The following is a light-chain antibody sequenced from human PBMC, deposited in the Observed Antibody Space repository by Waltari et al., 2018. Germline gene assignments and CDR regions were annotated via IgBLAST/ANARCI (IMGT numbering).Light chain of an antibody. CDR1: SSDIGAYNY. V-gene: IGLV2-14*03. CDR3: TSYTTSNTWV. J-gene: IGLJ3*02. Sequence: QSALTQPASVSASPGQSITIYCTGTSSDIGAYNYVSWFQQHPGNAPKLIIYDVTKWPSGVSNRFSGSKSGNTASLTISGLQTEDEADYYCTSYTTSNTWVFGGGTKLTVL. CDR2: DVT.